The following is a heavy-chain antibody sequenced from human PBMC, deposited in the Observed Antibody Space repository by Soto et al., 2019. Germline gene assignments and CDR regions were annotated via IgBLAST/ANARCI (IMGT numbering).Heavy chain of an antibody. D-gene: IGHD2-15*01. V-gene: IGHV3-23*01. CDR1: GFTFSSYA. CDR3: AKEYCSGGTCYDYFDY. J-gene: IGHJ4*02. Sequence: EVQLLESGGGLVQPGGSLRLSCAASGFTFSSYAMRWVRQAPGKGLEWLSAISGSGSRTHYADSVKGRFTIFRDNPKNTLYLQMNSLRAEDTAVYFCAKEYCSGGTCYDYFDYWGQGTLVTVSS. CDR2: ISGSGSRT.